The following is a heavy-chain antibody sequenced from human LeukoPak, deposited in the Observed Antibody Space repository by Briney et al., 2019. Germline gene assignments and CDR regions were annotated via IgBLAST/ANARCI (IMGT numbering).Heavy chain of an antibody. J-gene: IGHJ4*02. CDR1: RFTFSTYA. Sequence: GGSLRLSCAASRFTFSTYAMSWVRQAPGKGLEWVSTISGSGGSTYADSVKGRFTISRDNAKNSLYLQMNSLRAEDTAVDYCASFLVGDSSGYSVDYWGQGTLVTVSS. D-gene: IGHD3-22*01. CDR3: ASFLVGDSSGYSVDY. CDR2: ISGSGGST. V-gene: IGHV3-23*01.